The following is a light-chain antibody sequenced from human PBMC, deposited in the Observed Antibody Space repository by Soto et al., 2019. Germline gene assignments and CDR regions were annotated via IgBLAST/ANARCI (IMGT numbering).Light chain of an antibody. CDR1: QSVSSY. J-gene: IGKJ4*01. Sequence: EIVLTQSPATLSVSPGERATLSCRASQSVSSYLAWYQQKPGQAPRLLIYAASTRATGIPARFSGSGSGTEFTLTISSLQSEDFAAYYCQQYNNWPLTFGGGTKVDI. V-gene: IGKV3D-15*01. CDR2: AAS. CDR3: QQYNNWPLT.